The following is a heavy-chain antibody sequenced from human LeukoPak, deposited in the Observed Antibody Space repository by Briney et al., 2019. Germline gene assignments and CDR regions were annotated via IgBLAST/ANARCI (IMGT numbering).Heavy chain of an antibody. Sequence: SVKVSCKASGGTFSSYAISWVRQAPGQGLEWMGGIITIFGTANYAQKFQGRVTITADESTSTAYMELSSLRSEDTAVYYCARDRRNYYDSSGYSDYWGQGTLVTVSS. CDR1: GGTFSSYA. CDR3: ARDRRNYYDSSGYSDY. V-gene: IGHV1-69*01. J-gene: IGHJ4*02. D-gene: IGHD3-22*01. CDR2: IITIFGTA.